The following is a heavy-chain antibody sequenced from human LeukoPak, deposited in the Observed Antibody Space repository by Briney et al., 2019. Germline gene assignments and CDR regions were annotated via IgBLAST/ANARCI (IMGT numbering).Heavy chain of an antibody. D-gene: IGHD3-22*01. J-gene: IGHJ4*02. V-gene: IGHV3-7*01. CDR1: GFTFSDYW. CDR3: ARDLFYFPRSGFYAFDL. CDR2: INQDGSER. Sequence: GGSLRLSCTASGFTFSDYWISWVRQAPGKGLEWVANINQDGSERHYVDSLRGRFTISRDNARNSLYLQMNSLRAEDTAVYFWARDLFYFPRSGFYAFDLWGQGNLGNVSS.